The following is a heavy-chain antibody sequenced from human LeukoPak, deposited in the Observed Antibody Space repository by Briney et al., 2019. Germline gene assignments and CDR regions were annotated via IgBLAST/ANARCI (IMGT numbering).Heavy chain of an antibody. CDR3: ARGYHYASGTYYPALDY. J-gene: IGHJ4*02. V-gene: IGHV1-46*01. CDR2: INSGGSGT. D-gene: IGHD3-10*01. Sequence: GASVKVSCKASGYAFTNYYMHRVRQAPGQGLEWMGIINSGGSGTTYAQKFQGRLTLTRDTSSTTIYMELHSLRSEDTAVYYCARGYHYASGTYYPALDYWGQGTLVTVSS. CDR1: GYAFTNYY.